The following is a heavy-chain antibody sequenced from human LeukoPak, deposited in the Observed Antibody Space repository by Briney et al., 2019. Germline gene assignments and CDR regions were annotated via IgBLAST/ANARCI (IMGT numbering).Heavy chain of an antibody. V-gene: IGHV7-4-1*02. CDR2: INTNTGNP. CDR1: GYTFTSYA. CDR3: ARTYCSGGSCYPAWFDP. J-gene: IGHJ5*02. Sequence: EASVKVSCKASGYTFTSYAMNWVRQAPGQGLEWMGRINTNTGNPTYAQGFTGRFVFSLDTSVSTAYLQISSLKAEDTAVYYCARTYCSGGSCYPAWFDPWGQGTLVTVSS. D-gene: IGHD2-15*01.